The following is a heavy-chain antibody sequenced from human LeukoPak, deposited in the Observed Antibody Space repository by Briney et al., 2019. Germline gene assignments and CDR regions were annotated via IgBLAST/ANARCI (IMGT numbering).Heavy chain of an antibody. CDR1: GFTFSSYA. Sequence: GGSLRLSCAASGFTFSSYAMSWVRQAPGKGLEWVSAISGSGGSTYYADSVKGRFTISRDNSKNTVYLQMNSLRAEDTAVYYCPKDLLPPPGTSLWGQGPLVTVSS. J-gene: IGHJ4*02. CDR2: ISGSGGST. D-gene: IGHD6-13*01. CDR3: PKDLLPPPGTSL. V-gene: IGHV3-23*01.